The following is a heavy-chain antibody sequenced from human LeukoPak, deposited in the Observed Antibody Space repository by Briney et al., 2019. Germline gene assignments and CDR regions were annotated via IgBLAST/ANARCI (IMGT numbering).Heavy chain of an antibody. J-gene: IGHJ4*02. CDR3: ARHDFWSGFKGGDY. CDR2: IKQDGSEK. D-gene: IGHD3-3*01. Sequence: TGGSLRLSCAASGFTFSSYWMSWVRQAPGEGLEWVANIKQDGSEKYYVDSVKGRFTISRDNAKNSLYLQMNSLRAEDTAFYYCARHDFWSGFKGGDYWGQGTLVTVSS. V-gene: IGHV3-7*03. CDR1: GFTFSSYW.